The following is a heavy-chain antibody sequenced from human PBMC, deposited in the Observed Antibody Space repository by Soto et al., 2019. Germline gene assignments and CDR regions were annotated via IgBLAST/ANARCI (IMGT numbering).Heavy chain of an antibody. CDR1: GYTYTGYY. Sequence: GASVKVSCKASGYTYTGYYMHWVRQAPGQGLEWMGWINPNSGGTNYAQKFQGWVTMTRDTSISTAYMELSRLRSDDTAVYYCAREEIYPSGCVDPWGQGTVVTVSS. V-gene: IGHV1-2*04. CDR3: AREEIYPSGCVDP. D-gene: IGHD6-25*01. J-gene: IGHJ5*02. CDR2: INPNSGGT.